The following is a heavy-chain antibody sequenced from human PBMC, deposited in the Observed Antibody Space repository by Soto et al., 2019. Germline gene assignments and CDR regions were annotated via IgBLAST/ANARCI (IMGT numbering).Heavy chain of an antibody. CDR3: AKGINFYDTRGDSWVDP. D-gene: IGHD3-22*01. V-gene: IGHV4-30-2*01. CDR2: MYHIGTT. Sequence: QMQLQESGSGLVKPSQTLSLTCTVSGGSINSGRYSWTWIRQPPGAGLEWIGHMYHIGTTYYNPSLKSRDTKSVXXSXKXXPLKPSSVTGPDTALYYRAKGINFYDTRGDSWVDPWGQGTLVTVSS. CDR1: GGSINSGRYS. J-gene: IGHJ5*02.